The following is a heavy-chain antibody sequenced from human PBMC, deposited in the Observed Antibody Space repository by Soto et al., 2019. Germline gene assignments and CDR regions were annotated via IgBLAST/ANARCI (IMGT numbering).Heavy chain of an antibody. CDR2: ISGGGTSA. V-gene: IGHV3-23*01. CDR3: AKDNCISPSCYRLYNRFDP. D-gene: IGHD2-2*01. J-gene: IGHJ5*02. Sequence: PGGSLRLSCAASGFTFSRHAMSWVRQAPGKGLEWVSAISGGGTSASHVDSVKGRFTISRDNSKNTLYLQMNSLRAEDTAVYYCAKDNCISPSCYRLYNRFDPWGQGTLVTVSS. CDR1: GFTFSRHA.